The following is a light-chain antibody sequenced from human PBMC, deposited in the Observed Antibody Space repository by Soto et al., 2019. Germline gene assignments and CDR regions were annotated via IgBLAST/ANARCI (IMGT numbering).Light chain of an antibody. CDR2: RNNN. Sequence: QSVLTQPPSLSGTPGQRVTISGSGSSSNIGSNTVNWYQKLPGRAPKLLVYRNNNNRPSGDPARFFGFKSGTSASLAISGLQSEDESDYYCAAWDDRFNGPVFGGGTKLTVL. J-gene: IGLJ3*02. V-gene: IGLV1-44*01. CDR3: AAWDDRFNGPV. CDR1: SSNIGSNT.